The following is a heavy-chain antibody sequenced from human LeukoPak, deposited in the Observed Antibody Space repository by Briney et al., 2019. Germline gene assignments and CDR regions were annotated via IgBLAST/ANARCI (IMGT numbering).Heavy chain of an antibody. D-gene: IGHD5-18*01. Sequence: PGGSLRLSCAASGFTFDDYAMHWVRQAPGKGLEWVSGISWNSGSIGYADSVKGRFTISRDNAKNSLYLQMNSLRAEDTALYYCAKGYSYGRYGMDVWGQGTTVTVSS. CDR1: GFTFDDYA. J-gene: IGHJ6*02. V-gene: IGHV3-9*01. CDR3: AKGYSYGRYGMDV. CDR2: ISWNSGSI.